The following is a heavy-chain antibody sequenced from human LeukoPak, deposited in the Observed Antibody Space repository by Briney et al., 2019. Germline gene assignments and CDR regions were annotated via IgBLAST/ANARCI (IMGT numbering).Heavy chain of an antibody. J-gene: IGHJ4*02. CDR1: GGSISSSSYY. V-gene: IGHV4-39*07. CDR2: IYYSGST. D-gene: IGHD5-18*01. Sequence: SETLSLTCTVSGGSISSSSYYWGWIRQPPGKGLEWIGSIYYSGSTYYNASLKSRVTISVDTSKNQFSLKLSSVTAADTAVYYCARERDTAMDFDYWGQGTLVTVSS. CDR3: ARERDTAMDFDY.